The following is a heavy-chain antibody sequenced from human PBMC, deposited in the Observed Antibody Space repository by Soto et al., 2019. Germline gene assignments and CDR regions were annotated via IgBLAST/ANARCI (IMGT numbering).Heavy chain of an antibody. CDR3: AREYSSGWYSVFDY. V-gene: IGHV4-59*01. CDR1: CGSISRFY. D-gene: IGHD6-19*01. Sequence: SETLSLPRPVSCGSISRFYWSWIRKPPGKGLEWIGYIYYSGSTNYNPSLKSRVTISVDTSKNQFSLKLSSVTAADTAVYYCAREYSSGWYSVFDYWGQGTLVTVSS. J-gene: IGHJ4*02. CDR2: IYYSGST.